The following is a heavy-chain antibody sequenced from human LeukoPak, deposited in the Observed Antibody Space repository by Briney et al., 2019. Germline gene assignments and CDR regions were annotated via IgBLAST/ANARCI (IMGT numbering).Heavy chain of an antibody. J-gene: IGHJ4*02. CDR1: GGSFSGYY. Sequence: PSETLSLTCAVYGGSFSGYYWSWIRQPPGKGLEWIGEINHSGSTNYNPSLKSRVTISVDTSKNQFSLKLSSVTAADTAVYYCARGVIAAAEHFDYWGRGTLVTVSS. CDR2: INHSGST. CDR3: ARGVIAAAEHFDY. D-gene: IGHD6-13*01. V-gene: IGHV4-34*01.